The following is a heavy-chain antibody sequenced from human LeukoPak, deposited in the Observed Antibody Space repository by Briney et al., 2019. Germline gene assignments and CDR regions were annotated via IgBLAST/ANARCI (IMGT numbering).Heavy chain of an antibody. CDR3: VRMDLRWALHY. CDR2: ISSGGVSI. Sequence: GGSLRLSRAAAAFIFTDDYMYWVRQAPGKGLECLSYISSGGVSIYYADSVKGRFTISKDNAKNSLYLQMNSLIVDDTALYYVVRMDLRWALHYWGQGTLVTVSS. D-gene: IGHD4-23*01. J-gene: IGHJ4*02. CDR1: AFIFTDDY. V-gene: IGHV3-11*04.